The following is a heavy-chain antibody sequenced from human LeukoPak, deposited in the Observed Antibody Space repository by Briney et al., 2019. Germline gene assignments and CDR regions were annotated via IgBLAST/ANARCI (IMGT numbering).Heavy chain of an antibody. J-gene: IGHJ6*02. CDR3: ARVGGYYSIYYYYGMDV. CDR2: ISYDGSNK. D-gene: IGHD3-22*01. CDR1: GLTFSSYA. V-gene: IGHV3-30-3*01. Sequence: GGSLRLSCAASGLTFSSYAMHWVRQAPGKGLEWVAAISYDGSNKYYADSVKGRFTISGDNSKNTLYLQMNSLRAEDTAVYYCARVGGYYSIYYYYGMDVWGQGTTVTVSS.